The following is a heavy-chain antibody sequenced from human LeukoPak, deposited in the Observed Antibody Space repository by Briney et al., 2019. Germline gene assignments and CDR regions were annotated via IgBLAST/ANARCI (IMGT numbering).Heavy chain of an antibody. CDR2: INHSGIT. J-gene: IGHJ4*02. D-gene: IGHD2-2*01. Sequence: PSETLSLTCGVYGGSFSGYYWTWIRQPPGKGLEWIGEINHSGITNYNPSLKSRVTISIDTSKSQFSLELSSVTAADTAVYYCALGYCSSTSCYPYSNYGYWGQGTLVTVSS. V-gene: IGHV4-34*01. CDR1: GGSFSGYY. CDR3: ALGYCSSTSCYPYSNYGY.